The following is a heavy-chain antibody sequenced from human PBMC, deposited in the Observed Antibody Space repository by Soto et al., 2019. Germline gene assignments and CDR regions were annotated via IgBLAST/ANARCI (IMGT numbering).Heavy chain of an antibody. V-gene: IGHV4-34*01. D-gene: IGHD6-19*01. CDR1: GGSFSGYY. CDR2: INHSGST. CDR3: ARVEWLRAIKN. Sequence: SETLSLTCAVYGGSFSGYYWSWIRQPPGKGLEWIGEINHSGSTNYNPSLKSRVTISVDTSKNQFSLKLSSVTAADTAVYYCARVEWLRAIKNWGQGTLVTVSS. J-gene: IGHJ4*02.